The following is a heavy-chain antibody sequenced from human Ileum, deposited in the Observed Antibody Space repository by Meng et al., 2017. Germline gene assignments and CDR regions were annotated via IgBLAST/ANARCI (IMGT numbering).Heavy chain of an antibody. CDR2: VNPNSGDT. D-gene: IGHD3-10*01. V-gene: IGHV1-2*06. CDR1: GYTFTDYY. Sequence: QVQMVQFGTEVKNPGASVKVSCKASGYTFTDYYIHWLRQAPGQGLEWMGRVNPNSGDTNYAQRFQGRVTMTRGTSISTAYMELTRLIFDDTAIYYCARGFGEDFNGNHFFDDWGQGTLVTVSS. CDR3: ARGFGEDFNGNHFFDD. J-gene: IGHJ4*02.